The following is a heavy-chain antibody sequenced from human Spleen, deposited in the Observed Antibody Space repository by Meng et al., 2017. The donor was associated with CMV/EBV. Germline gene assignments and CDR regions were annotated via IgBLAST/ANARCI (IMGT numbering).Heavy chain of an antibody. V-gene: IGHV1-69*05. Sequence: SVKVSCKAPGGTFSSYVISWVRQAPGQGLEWMGGIIPIFGTANYAQKFQGRVTITTDESTSSAYMELSSLRSVDTAMYYCARWSSYYYDSSGYYPLGSVSHYYYGMDVWGLGTSVTVSS. CDR1: GGTFSSYV. CDR3: ARWSSYYYDSSGYYPLGSVSHYYYGMDV. D-gene: IGHD3-22*01. J-gene: IGHJ6*02. CDR2: IIPIFGTA.